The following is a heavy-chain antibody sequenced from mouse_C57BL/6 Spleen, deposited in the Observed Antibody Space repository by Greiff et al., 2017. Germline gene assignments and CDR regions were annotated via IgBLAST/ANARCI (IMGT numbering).Heavy chain of an antibody. Sequence: EVKLVESGGGLVKPGGSLKLSCAASGFTFSSYAMSWVRQTPEKRLEWVATISDGGSYTYYPDNVKGRFTISRDNAKNNLYLQMSHLKSEDTAMYYCARGGEDYSNEGFAYWGQGTLVTVSA. CDR3: ARGGEDYSNEGFAY. CDR2: ISDGGSYT. V-gene: IGHV5-4*03. CDR1: GFTFSSYA. D-gene: IGHD2-5*01. J-gene: IGHJ3*01.